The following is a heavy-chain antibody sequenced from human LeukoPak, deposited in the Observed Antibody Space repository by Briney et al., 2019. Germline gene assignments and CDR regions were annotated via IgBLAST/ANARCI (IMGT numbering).Heavy chain of an antibody. V-gene: IGHV3-7*01. CDR2: NKEDGTDK. CDR1: GFTLSSYW. J-gene: IGHJ4*02. Sequence: GGSLRLSCAASGFTLSSYWMTWIRQAPGKGLEWVANNKEDGTDKYYLDSLKGRFTISRDNPKNTLFLQMNSLRAEDTAIYYCASLDPFDYWGQGTLVTVSS. CDR3: ASLDPFDY.